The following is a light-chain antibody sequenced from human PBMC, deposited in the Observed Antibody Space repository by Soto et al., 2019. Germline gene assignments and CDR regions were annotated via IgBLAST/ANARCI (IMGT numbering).Light chain of an antibody. CDR3: QQYNNWSRT. J-gene: IGKJ1*01. CDR1: QSVSNN. Sequence: VVLTQFPGTLSLSPGETATLSCGASQSVSNNLAWYQQKPGQAPRLLIYGASTRATGIPARFSGSGSGTEFTLTISSLQSEDFAVYYCQQYNNWSRTFGQGTKVDIK. CDR2: GAS. V-gene: IGKV3-15*01.